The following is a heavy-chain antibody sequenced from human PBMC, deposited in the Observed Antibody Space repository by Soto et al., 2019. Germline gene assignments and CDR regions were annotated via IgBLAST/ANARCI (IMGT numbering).Heavy chain of an antibody. J-gene: IGHJ4*02. V-gene: IGHV3-30-3*01. CDR3: ARNTYYYDSSGPSLDD. CDR1: GFTFSSYA. Sequence: QVQLVESGGGVVQPGRSLRLSCAASGFTFSSYAMHWVRPAPGKGLEGVAVISYDGSNKYYADSVKGRFTISRDNSKNTLYRQMNSLRAEDTAVYYCARNTYYYDSSGPSLDDWGQGTLVTVSS. CDR2: ISYDGSNK. D-gene: IGHD3-22*01.